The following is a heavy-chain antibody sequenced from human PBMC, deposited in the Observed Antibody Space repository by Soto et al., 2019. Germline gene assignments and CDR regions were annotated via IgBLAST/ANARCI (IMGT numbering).Heavy chain of an antibody. Sequence: WGSLRLSCAASGFTFIDYPINWVRQAPGKGLEWVSSIRTISSAIYFADSVRGRFTISRDNARNSLYLQMTSLRDEDTAVYYCARETPSFDSWGQGTLVTVSS. CDR1: GFTFIDYP. D-gene: IGHD2-15*01. J-gene: IGHJ4*02. V-gene: IGHV3-48*02. CDR2: IRTISSAI. CDR3: ARETPSFDS.